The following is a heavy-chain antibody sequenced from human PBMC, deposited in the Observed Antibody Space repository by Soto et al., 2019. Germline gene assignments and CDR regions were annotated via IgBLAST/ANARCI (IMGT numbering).Heavy chain of an antibody. Sequence: ASVKVSCKASGYTFTNYYMHWVRQAPGQGLEWMGIINPSAGSTTYAQKFQGRVTMTRDTSTSTVYMELSSLRSEDTAVYYCARAYTRMVPFDYWGQGTLVTVSS. CDR3: ARAYTRMVPFDY. CDR1: GYTFTNYY. CDR2: INPSAGST. J-gene: IGHJ4*02. V-gene: IGHV1-46*01. D-gene: IGHD5-18*01.